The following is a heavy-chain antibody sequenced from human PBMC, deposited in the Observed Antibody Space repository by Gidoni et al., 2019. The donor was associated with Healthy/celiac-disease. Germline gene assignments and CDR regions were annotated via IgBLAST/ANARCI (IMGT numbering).Heavy chain of an antibody. Sequence: QVQLVQSGAEVKKPGASVTFSCQASGYTFTSYAMHWVRQAPEQKLEWMGWINAGNGNTKYSQKLQGRVTITRDTSASTAYMELSSLRSEDTAVYYCARDHWQLVAGLFDYWGQGTLVTVSS. D-gene: IGHD6-6*01. V-gene: IGHV1-3*01. CDR1: GYTFTSYA. CDR3: ARDHWQLVAGLFDY. CDR2: INAGNGNT. J-gene: IGHJ4*02.